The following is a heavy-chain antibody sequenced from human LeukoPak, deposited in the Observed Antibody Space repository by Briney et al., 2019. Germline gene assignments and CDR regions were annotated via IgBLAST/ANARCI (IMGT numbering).Heavy chain of an antibody. D-gene: IGHD2-2*02. V-gene: IGHV4-59*12. CDR2: VYYTGST. J-gene: IGHJ3*02. CDR3: ARDYCSSTSCYRKDAFDI. CDR1: GDSINSYY. Sequence: PSETLSLTCIVSGDSINSYYWNWIRQPPGKGLEWIGYVYYTGSTKYNPSLKGRVTTSLDTSKNQFSLKLKFMTAADTAVYYCARDYCSSTSCYRKDAFDIWGQGTMVTVSS.